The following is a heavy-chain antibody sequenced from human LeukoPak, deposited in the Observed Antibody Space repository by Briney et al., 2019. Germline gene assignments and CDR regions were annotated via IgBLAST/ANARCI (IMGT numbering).Heavy chain of an antibody. Sequence: SENLSLTCTVSGGSISSYYWSWIRQPPGKGLGWIGYIYYSGSTNYNPSLKSRVTISVDTSKNQFSLKLSSVTAADTAVYYCARDPSSSWYSLWGQGTLVTVSS. CDR1: GGSISSYY. J-gene: IGHJ4*02. CDR3: ARDPSSSWYSL. CDR2: IYYSGST. V-gene: IGHV4-59*01. D-gene: IGHD6-13*01.